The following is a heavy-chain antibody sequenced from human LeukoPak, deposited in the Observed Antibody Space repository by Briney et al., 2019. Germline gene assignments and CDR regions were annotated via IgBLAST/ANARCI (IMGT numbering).Heavy chain of an antibody. CDR2: ISSSSSTI. D-gene: IGHD2-15*01. V-gene: IGHV3-48*02. CDR3: ARAAVRCSGVSCDVWFDP. CDR1: GFTFSSYS. Sequence: QPGGSLRLSCAASGFTFSSYSMNWVRQAPGKGLEWVSYISSSSSTIYYADSVKGRFTISRDNARNSLYLQMNSLRDEDTAVYYCARAAVRCSGVSCDVWFDPWGQGTLVTVSS. J-gene: IGHJ5*02.